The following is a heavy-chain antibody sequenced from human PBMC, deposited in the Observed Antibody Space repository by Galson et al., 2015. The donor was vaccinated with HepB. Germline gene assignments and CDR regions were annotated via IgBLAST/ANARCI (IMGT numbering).Heavy chain of an antibody. D-gene: IGHD5-12*01. Sequence: SVKVSCKASGCTFTTYGISWVRQTPGHGLELMGWISPHNGDTAYAQNLQGRVTMTTDTSTNTAYMELRSLRSDDTAVYYCAREGPYSAYDDFDRWGQGTLVTVSS. CDR3: AREGPYSAYDDFDR. V-gene: IGHV1-18*01. CDR2: ISPHNGDT. CDR1: GCTFTTYG. J-gene: IGHJ4*02.